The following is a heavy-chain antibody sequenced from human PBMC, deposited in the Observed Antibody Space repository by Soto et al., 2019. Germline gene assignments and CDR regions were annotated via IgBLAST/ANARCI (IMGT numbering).Heavy chain of an antibody. Sequence: SETLSLTCRVSGSYISSYYWSWIRQPPGKGLEWIGNIYYSGSTNYNPSLKSRVIISVDSSKSQFSLRLNSLTAADTAVYYCTRVGGYYGDYPNFDYWGQGALVTVSS. CDR2: IYYSGST. CDR3: TRVGGYYGDYPNFDY. J-gene: IGHJ4*02. D-gene: IGHD4-17*01. CDR1: GSYISSYY. V-gene: IGHV4-59*01.